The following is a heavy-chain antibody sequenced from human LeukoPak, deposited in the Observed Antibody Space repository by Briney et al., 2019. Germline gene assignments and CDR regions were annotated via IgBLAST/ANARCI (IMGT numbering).Heavy chain of an antibody. CDR1: GFTFTNYG. J-gene: IGHJ6*03. CDR2: VSASGGRT. V-gene: IGHV3-23*01. Sequence: GGSLRLSCAAAGFTFTNYGMSWVRQTPGKGLEWVSRVSASGGRTYYADSVKGRFTISRDNSKNTVSLQMNSLRAEDTAVYYCARDLWVRGAHSPSMGVWGKGTTVTVSS. D-gene: IGHD3-10*01. CDR3: ARDLWVRGAHSPSMGV.